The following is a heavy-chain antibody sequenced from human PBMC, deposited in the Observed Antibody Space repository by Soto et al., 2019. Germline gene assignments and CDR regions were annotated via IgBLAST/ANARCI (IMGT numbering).Heavy chain of an antibody. CDR1: GDSVNDYY. J-gene: IGHJ4*02. CDR3: ALGGYNYAFDY. Sequence: SETLSLTCSVSGDSVNDYYWSWIRQPPGRGLEWIGYIYRGGRTSYNPSLKSRVSMSVDTSKSQFSLTLTSVTAADTAVYYCALGGYNYAFDYWGQGALVTVSS. D-gene: IGHD5-18*01. CDR2: IYRGGRT. V-gene: IGHV4-59*02.